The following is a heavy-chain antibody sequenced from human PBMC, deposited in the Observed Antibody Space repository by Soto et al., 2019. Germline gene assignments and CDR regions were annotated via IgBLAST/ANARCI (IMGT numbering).Heavy chain of an antibody. J-gene: IGHJ4*02. D-gene: IGHD3-10*01. V-gene: IGHV3-9*01. CDR1: GFTFDDYC. CDR2: ISWNSGSI. Sequence: GGSLRLSCASSGFTFDDYCIHWVRQAPWKGLEWVSGISWNSGSIAYADSVKGRFTISRDNAKNSLYLQMNSLRADDTALYYCAKDRETSGELSPEVDYWGQGTQVTVPS. CDR3: AKDRETSGELSPEVDY.